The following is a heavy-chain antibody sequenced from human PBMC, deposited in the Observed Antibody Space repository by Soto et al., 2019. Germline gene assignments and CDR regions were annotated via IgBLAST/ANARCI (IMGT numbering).Heavy chain of an antibody. CDR2: INAGNGNT. Sequence: GASVKVSCKASGYTFTSYAMHWVRQAPGQRLEWMGWINAGNGNTKYSQKFQGRVTITRDTSASTAYMELSSLRSEDTAVYYCARDPAFNYGDYVAYYFDYWGQGTPVTVAS. CDR1: GYTFTSYA. V-gene: IGHV1-3*01. J-gene: IGHJ4*02. D-gene: IGHD4-17*01. CDR3: ARDPAFNYGDYVAYYFDY.